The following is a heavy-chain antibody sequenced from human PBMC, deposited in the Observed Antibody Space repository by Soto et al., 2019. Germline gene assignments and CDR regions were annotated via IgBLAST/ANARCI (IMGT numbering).Heavy chain of an antibody. J-gene: IGHJ5*02. D-gene: IGHD6-6*01. CDR2: IYWDDDK. V-gene: IGHV2-5*02. CDR1: GFSLSTSGMG. Sequence: SGPTLVNPTQTLTLTCTFSGFSLSTSGMGVGWIRQPPGKALEWLALIYWDDDKRYSPSLKSRLTITKDTSKNQVVLTMTNMDPVDTATYYCAHRRADSSSSDHWLPRPWDAGNRLSINWFDPWGQGTLVTVSS. CDR3: AHRRADSSSSDHWLPRPWDAGNRLSINWFDP.